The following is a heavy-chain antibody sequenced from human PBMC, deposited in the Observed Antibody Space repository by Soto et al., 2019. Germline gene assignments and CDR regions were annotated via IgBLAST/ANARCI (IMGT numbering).Heavy chain of an antibody. V-gene: IGHV3-74*01. CDR3: AIRASYYDSSGYFDY. D-gene: IGHD3-22*01. J-gene: IGHJ4*02. CDR1: GFTFSSYW. Sequence: EVQLVESGGGLVQPGGSLRLSCAASGFTFSSYWMHWVRQAPGKGLVWVSRINSDGSSTSYADSVKGRFTISRDNAXITLYLQMNSLRAEDTAVYYCAIRASYYDSSGYFDYWGQGTLVTVSS. CDR2: INSDGSST.